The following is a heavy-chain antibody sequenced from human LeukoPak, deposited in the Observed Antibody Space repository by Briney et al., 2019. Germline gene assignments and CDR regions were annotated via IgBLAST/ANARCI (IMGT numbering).Heavy chain of an antibody. V-gene: IGHV4-59*08. Sequence: SETLSLTCTVSGGSISSYYWSCIRQPPGKGLEWIGYIYYSGSTNYSPSLKSRVTFSVDTSKNQFSLKLTSVTAADTAVYYCARQRGALASTGIDYWGQGTLVTVSS. CDR1: GGSISSYY. CDR3: ARQRGALASTGIDY. D-gene: IGHD6-19*01. J-gene: IGHJ4*02. CDR2: IYYSGST.